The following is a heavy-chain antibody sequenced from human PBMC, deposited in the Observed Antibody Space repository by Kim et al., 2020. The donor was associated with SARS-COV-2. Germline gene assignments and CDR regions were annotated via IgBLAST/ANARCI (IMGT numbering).Heavy chain of an antibody. J-gene: IGHJ4*01. V-gene: IGHV3-7*01. Sequence: GGSLRLSCAASGFSFSTNWMSWVRQAPGKGLEWVANIKQDGSEKYYVDSVKGRFTISRDNAKNSLYLQMNSLRAEDTAVYYCARDIFCSGGSCYPIFDY. D-gene: IGHD2-15*01. CDR2: IKQDGSEK. CDR1: GFSFSTNW. CDR3: ARDIFCSGGSCYPIFDY.